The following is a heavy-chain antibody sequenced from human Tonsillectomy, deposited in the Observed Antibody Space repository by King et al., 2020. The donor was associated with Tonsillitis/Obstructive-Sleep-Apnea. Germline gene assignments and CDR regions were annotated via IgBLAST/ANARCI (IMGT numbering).Heavy chain of an antibody. J-gene: IGHJ5*02. CDR1: GFTFSDYG. V-gene: IGHV3-33*01. Sequence: QVQLVESGGGVVQPGRSLRLSCAASGFTFSDYGMHWVRQAPGRGLEWVAFIWVDGSRNYYADSVKGRFTISRDNTKNTFYLQMNSLRAEDTGVYYFARDSSIKFPVWYLHLWGRGTLVTVP. CDR3: ARDSSIKFPVWYLHL. D-gene: IGHD3-16*01. CDR2: IWVDGSRN.